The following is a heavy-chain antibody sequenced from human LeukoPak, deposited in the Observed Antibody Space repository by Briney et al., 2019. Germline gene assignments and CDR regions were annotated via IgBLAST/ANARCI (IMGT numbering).Heavy chain of an antibody. Sequence: ASVKVSCKASGYTFTSYGISWVRQAPGQGLEWMGWISAYNGNTNYAQKLQGRVTMTTDTSTSTAYMELRSLRSDDTAVYYCARDSSSSGRNWFDPWGQGTLVAVSS. D-gene: IGHD6-6*01. V-gene: IGHV1-18*01. J-gene: IGHJ5*02. CDR1: GYTFTSYG. CDR2: ISAYNGNT. CDR3: ARDSSSSGRNWFDP.